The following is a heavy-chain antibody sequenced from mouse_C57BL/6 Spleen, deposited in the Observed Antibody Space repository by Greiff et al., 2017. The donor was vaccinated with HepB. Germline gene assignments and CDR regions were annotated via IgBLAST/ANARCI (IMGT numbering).Heavy chain of an antibody. CDR2: INPGSGST. Sequence: QVQLQQSGAELVRPGTSVKVSCKASGYAFTNYLIEWVKQRPGQGLEWIGVINPGSGSTNYNEKFKGKATFTADTSSNTAYMQLSSLTTEDSAIYYCAISYGNYPYYFDYWGQGTTLTVSS. J-gene: IGHJ2*01. CDR3: AISYGNYPYYFDY. V-gene: IGHV1-54*02. D-gene: IGHD2-1*01. CDR1: GYAFTNYL.